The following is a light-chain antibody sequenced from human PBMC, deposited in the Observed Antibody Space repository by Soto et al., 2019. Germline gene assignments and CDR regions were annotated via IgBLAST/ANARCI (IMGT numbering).Light chain of an antibody. CDR2: VAS. Sequence: DFQMTKSPSSLSAFVGDRATFTCKPSQDINAFLNWYQQKPGKPPKFLIYVASNLETGVPSRFSGSGSGTHFTFAISSLQPEDIATYYCQQYDNLPLTFGGGTKVEIK. CDR3: QQYDNLPLT. V-gene: IGKV1-33*01. CDR1: QDINAF. J-gene: IGKJ4*01.